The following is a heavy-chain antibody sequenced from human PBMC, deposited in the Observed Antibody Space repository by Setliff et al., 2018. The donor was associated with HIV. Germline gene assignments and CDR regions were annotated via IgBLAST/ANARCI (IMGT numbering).Heavy chain of an antibody. V-gene: IGHV4-4*07. CDR1: DDPISSYY. Sequence: PSETLSLTCYVTDDPISSYYWSWIRQPVGKGLEWIGRIHTLGGTKYNSSLESRVTMSLDTSRNQFSLKLNSVTAADSAVYFCTRDRYANGWLYFDYWGPGILVTVSS. J-gene: IGHJ4*02. D-gene: IGHD2-2*01. CDR3: TRDRYANGWLYFDY. CDR2: IHTLGGT.